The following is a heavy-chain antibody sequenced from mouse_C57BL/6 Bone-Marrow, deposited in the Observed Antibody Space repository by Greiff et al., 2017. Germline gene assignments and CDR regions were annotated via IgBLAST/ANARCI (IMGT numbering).Heavy chain of an antibody. Sequence: EVKLVESGGGLVKPGGSLKLSCAASGFTFSSYAMTWVRQTPEKRLEWVATISDGGGYTYYPDNVKGRFTIARDNAKNTLYLQMSHLKSEDTALYYCARSGTRAMDDWGQGTSVTVSA. V-gene: IGHV5-4*03. CDR2: ISDGGGYT. J-gene: IGHJ4*01. D-gene: IGHD4-1*01. CDR1: GFTFSSYA. CDR3: ARSGTRAMDD.